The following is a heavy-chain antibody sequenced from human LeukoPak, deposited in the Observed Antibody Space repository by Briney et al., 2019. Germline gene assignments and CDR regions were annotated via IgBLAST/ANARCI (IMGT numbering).Heavy chain of an antibody. CDR2: IKPDGNEQ. V-gene: IGHV3-7*05. CDR3: ASIYGDY. J-gene: IGHJ4*02. Sequence: GGSLRLSCAASGFTFSSYWMTWVRQAPGKGLEWVANIKPDGNEQHYVDSVKGRFTISRDNAKNSLYLQVDSLRAEGTAVYYCASIYGDYWGQGTLVTVSS. CDR1: GFTFSSYW. D-gene: IGHD2-2*02.